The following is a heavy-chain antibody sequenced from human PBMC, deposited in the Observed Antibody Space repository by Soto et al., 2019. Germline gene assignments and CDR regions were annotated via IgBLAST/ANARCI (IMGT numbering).Heavy chain of an antibody. D-gene: IGHD2-2*02. V-gene: IGHV3-23*01. J-gene: IGHJ6*02. CDR3: AKRYCSSTSCYRVYYYYYGMDV. CDR2: ISGSGGST. CDR1: GFTFSSYA. Sequence: EVQLLESEGGLVQPGGSLRLSCAASGFTFSSYAMSWVRQAPGKGLEWVSAISGSGGSTYCADSVKGRFTISRDNSKNTLYLQMNSLRAEGTAVYYCAKRYCSSTSCYRVYYYYYGMDVWGQGTTVTVSS.